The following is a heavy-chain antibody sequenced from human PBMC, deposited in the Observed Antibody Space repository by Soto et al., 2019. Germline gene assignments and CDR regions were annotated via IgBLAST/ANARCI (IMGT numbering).Heavy chain of an antibody. D-gene: IGHD3-16*01. CDR2: ISSSSSTI. J-gene: IGHJ4*02. CDR1: GFTFSSYS. Sequence: EVQLVESGGGLVQPGGSLRLSCAASGFTFSSYSMNWVRQAPGKGLEWVSYISSSSSTIYYADSVKGRFTISRDNAKNALYLQMNSLRDEDTAVYYCARDHYSYYVWGSVKYFDYWGQGTLVTVSS. CDR3: ARDHYSYYVWGSVKYFDY. V-gene: IGHV3-48*02.